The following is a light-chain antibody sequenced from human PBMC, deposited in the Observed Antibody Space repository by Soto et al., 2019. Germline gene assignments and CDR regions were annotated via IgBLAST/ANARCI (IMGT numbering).Light chain of an antibody. CDR2: AAS. CDR1: QTASNY. CDR3: QQSYSTTWT. J-gene: IGKJ1*01. V-gene: IGKV1-39*01. Sequence: DTQMTQSPSYLSASVGDRISITCRASQTASNYVNWYQQKPGKAPKLLIYAASSLQSGVPSRFSGSGSETDFTLTISSLQPEDFATYSCQQSYSTTWTFGQGTKVEIK.